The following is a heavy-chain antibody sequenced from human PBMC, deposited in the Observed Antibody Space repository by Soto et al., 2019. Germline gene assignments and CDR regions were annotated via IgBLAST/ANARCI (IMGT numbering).Heavy chain of an antibody. CDR1: GAPISGGDYH. Sequence: QVQLQESGPGLVKPSQTLSLMCTVSGAPISGGDYHWSWIRQPPGKGLELIGYIFPSGATHYNSSLGSRITMSVETSKSHFSLKLTSVTAADTAVYFCARGSAAKRYFDLWGRGTLVTVSS. D-gene: IGHD5-18*01. CDR3: ARGSAAKRYFDL. V-gene: IGHV4-30-4*01. CDR2: IFPSGAT. J-gene: IGHJ2*01.